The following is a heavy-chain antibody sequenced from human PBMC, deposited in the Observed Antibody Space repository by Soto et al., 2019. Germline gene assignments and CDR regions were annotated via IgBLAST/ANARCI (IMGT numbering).Heavy chain of an antibody. CDR1: GYSFTSYW. CDR2: IYPGDSDT. CDR3: ARLGALGVRMTTVTIRVFEI. V-gene: IGHV5-51*01. D-gene: IGHD4-17*01. J-gene: IGHJ3*02. Sequence: PWESLKISCQGSGYSFTSYWIGWVRQMPGKGLEWMGIIYPGDSDTRYSPSFQGQVTISADKSISTAYLQWSSMKASDTAMYYCARLGALGVRMTTVTIRVFEIWGQGTMVTVSS.